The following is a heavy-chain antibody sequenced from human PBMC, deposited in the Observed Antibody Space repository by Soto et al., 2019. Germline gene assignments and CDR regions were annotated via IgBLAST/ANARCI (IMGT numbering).Heavy chain of an antibody. D-gene: IGHD6-19*01. CDR2: IIPIFGTA. V-gene: IGHV1-69*01. CDR3: AGSGWSSPRRYYFDF. CDR1: GGTFSSYA. J-gene: IGHJ4*02. Sequence: QVQLVQSGAAVKKPGSSVKVSCKASGGTFSSYAISWVRQAPGQGLEWMGGIIPIFGTANYAQKFQGRVTITADESTSTAYMELSSLRSEDTAVYYCAGSGWSSPRRYYFDFWGQGTLVTVSS.